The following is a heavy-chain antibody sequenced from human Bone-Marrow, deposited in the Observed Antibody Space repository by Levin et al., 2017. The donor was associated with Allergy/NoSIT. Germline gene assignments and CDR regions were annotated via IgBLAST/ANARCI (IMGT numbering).Heavy chain of an antibody. CDR1: GFTFSSYS. D-gene: IGHD1-1*01. J-gene: IGHJ4*02. CDR3: ARQTTTSGNYYFDY. CDR2: ISSSSSYI. Sequence: GESLKISCAASGFTFSSYSMNWVRQAPGKGLEWVSSISSSSSYIYYADSVKGRFTISRDNAKNSLYLQMNSLRAEDTAVYYCARQTTTSGNYYFDYWGQGTLVTVSS. V-gene: IGHV3-21*01.